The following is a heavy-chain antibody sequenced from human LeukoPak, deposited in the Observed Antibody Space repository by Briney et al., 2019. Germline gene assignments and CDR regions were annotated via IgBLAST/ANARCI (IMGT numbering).Heavy chain of an antibody. Sequence: SVNVSCKASGGTFSSYAISWVRQAPGQGLEWMGGIIPIFGTANYAQKFQGRVTITADESTSTAYMELSSLRSEDTAVYYCARDSDPVSMNWFDPWGQGTLVTVSS. D-gene: IGHD2-8*01. V-gene: IGHV1-69*13. CDR1: GGTFSSYA. CDR2: IIPIFGTA. CDR3: ARDSDPVSMNWFDP. J-gene: IGHJ5*02.